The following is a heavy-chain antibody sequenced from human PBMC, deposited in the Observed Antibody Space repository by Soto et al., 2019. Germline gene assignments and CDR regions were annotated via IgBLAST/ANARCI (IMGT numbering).Heavy chain of an antibody. D-gene: IGHD6-6*01. CDR2: ISGSGGST. Sequence: EVQLLESGGGLVQPGGSLRLSCAASGFTFSSYAMSWVRQAPGKGLEWVSAISGSGGSTYYADSVKGRFTISRDNSKNSLYLQMNSLRAEDTAVYYCAKAGSKQLVFDYWGQGTLVTVSS. CDR1: GFTFSSYA. CDR3: AKAGSKQLVFDY. J-gene: IGHJ4*02. V-gene: IGHV3-23*01.